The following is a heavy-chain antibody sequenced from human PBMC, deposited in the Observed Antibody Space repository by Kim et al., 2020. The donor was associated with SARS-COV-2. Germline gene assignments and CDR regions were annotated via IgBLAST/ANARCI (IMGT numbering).Heavy chain of an antibody. Sequence: SPSRESRFTISRDTSNNQFSLRLTSVTAADTAVYYCARRACSGSACYQDYWGQGTLVTVSS. J-gene: IGHJ4*02. D-gene: IGHD2-15*01. V-gene: IGHV4-59*08. CDR3: ARRACSGSACYQDY.